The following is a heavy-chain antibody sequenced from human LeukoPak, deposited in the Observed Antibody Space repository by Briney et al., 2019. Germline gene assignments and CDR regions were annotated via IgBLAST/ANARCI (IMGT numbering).Heavy chain of an antibody. J-gene: IGHJ4*02. D-gene: IGHD2-2*01. V-gene: IGHV4-34*01. CDR2: INHSGST. CDR1: GGSFSGYY. Sequence: SETLSLTCAVYGGSFSGYYWSWIRQPPGKGLEWIGEINHSGSTNYNPSLKSRVTISVDTSKNKFSLKLSSVTAADTAVYYCARGRGFVVVPAARGSLYYFDYWGQGTLVTVSS. CDR3: ARGRGFVVVPAARGSLYYFDY.